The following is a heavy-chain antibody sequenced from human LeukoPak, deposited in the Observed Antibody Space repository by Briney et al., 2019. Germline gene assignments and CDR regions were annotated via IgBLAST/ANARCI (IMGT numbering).Heavy chain of an antibody. CDR3: AAEVGEDIAVTGFDY. CDR1: GFTFTSSA. D-gene: IGHD6-19*01. CDR2: IVVGSGNT. Sequence: SAKVSCKASGFTFTSSAVQWVRQARGQRLEWIGWIVVGSGNTNYAQKFQERVTITRDMSTSTAYMELSSLRSEDTAVYYCAAEVGEDIAVTGFDYWGQGTLVTVSS. J-gene: IGHJ4*02. V-gene: IGHV1-58*01.